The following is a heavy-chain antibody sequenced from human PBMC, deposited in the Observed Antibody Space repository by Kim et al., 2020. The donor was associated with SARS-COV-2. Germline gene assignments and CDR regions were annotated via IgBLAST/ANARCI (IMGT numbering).Heavy chain of an antibody. CDR1: GFTFDDYA. Sequence: GGSLRLSCAASGFTFDDYAMHWVRQAPGKGLEWVSGISWNSGSIGYADSVKGRFTISRDNAKNSLYLQMNSLRAEDTALYYCAKTRTTVVTIDAFDIWGQGTMVTVSS. CDR2: ISWNSGSI. V-gene: IGHV3-9*01. D-gene: IGHD4-17*01. CDR3: AKTRTTVVTIDAFDI. J-gene: IGHJ3*02.